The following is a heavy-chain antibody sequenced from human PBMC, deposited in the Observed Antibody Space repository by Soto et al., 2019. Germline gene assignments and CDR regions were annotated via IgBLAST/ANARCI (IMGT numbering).Heavy chain of an antibody. CDR2: IGTAGDT. Sequence: GSLRLSCSASGFTFSSYDMHWARQGPGKGLEWVSAIGTAGDTNYAGSVKGRFTISRENAKNSLYLQMNSLRAGDTAIYFCARAIGPTLFDYWGQGTLVTFSS. J-gene: IGHJ4*02. V-gene: IGHV3-13*04. D-gene: IGHD3-22*01. CDR1: GFTFSSYD. CDR3: ARAIGPTLFDY.